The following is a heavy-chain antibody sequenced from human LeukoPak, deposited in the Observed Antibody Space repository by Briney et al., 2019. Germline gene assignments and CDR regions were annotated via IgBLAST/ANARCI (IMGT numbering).Heavy chain of an antibody. D-gene: IGHD4-11*01. CDR1: GYTFTGYY. CDR2: INPNSGGT. V-gene: IGHV1-2*02. J-gene: IGHJ4*02. CDR3: AREGTPTVTSPLYYFDY. Sequence: ASVKVSCKASGYTFTGYYMHWVRQAPGQGLEWMGWINPNSGGTNYAQKFQGRVTMTGDTSISTAYMELTRLKSDDTAVYYCAREGTPTVTSPLYYFDYWGQGTLVTVSS.